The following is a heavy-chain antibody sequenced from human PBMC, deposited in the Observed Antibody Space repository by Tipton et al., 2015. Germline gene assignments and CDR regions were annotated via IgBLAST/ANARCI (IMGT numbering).Heavy chain of an antibody. CDR1: GGSISSSSYY. V-gene: IGHV4-39*07. Sequence: LRLSCTVSGGSISSSSYYWGWIRQPPGKGLEWIGEINHSGSTNYNPSLKSRVTISVDTSKNQFSLKLSSVTAADTAVYYCAIRLYYDILTGYHNWGAFDIWGQGTMVTVSS. D-gene: IGHD3-9*01. CDR2: INHSGST. J-gene: IGHJ3*02. CDR3: AIRLYYDILTGYHNWGAFDI.